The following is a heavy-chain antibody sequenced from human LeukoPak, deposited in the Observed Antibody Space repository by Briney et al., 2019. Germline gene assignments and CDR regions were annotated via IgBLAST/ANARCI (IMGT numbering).Heavy chain of an antibody. CDR3: ARHSYGTFHY. V-gene: IGHV4-39*01. CDR1: GDSINTKSYY. Sequence: SETLSLTCTVSGDSINTKSYYWGWIREPPGKGLEWIGSIYYSGNTYYNPSLKSRVTLSIDTSKNQFSLRLSSVTAADTAVYYCARHSYGTFHYWGQGTLVTVSS. D-gene: IGHD5-18*01. J-gene: IGHJ4*02. CDR2: IYYSGNT.